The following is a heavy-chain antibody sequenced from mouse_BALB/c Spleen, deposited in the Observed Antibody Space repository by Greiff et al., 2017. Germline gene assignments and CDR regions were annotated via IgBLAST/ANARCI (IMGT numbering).Heavy chain of an antibody. V-gene: IGHV14-4*02. CDR1: GFNIKDYY. D-gene: IGHD2-2*01. J-gene: IGHJ3*01. Sequence: VQLQQSGAELVRSGASVKLSCTASGFNIKDYYMHWVKQRPEQGLEWIGWIDPENGDTEYAPKFQGKATMTADTSSNTAYLQLSSLTSEDTAVYYCNAGGYPFAYGGQGTLVTVSA. CDR3: NAGGYPFAY. CDR2: IDPENGDT.